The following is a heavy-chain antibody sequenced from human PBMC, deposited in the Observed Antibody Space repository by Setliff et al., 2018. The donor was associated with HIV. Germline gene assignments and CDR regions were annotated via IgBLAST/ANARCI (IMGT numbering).Heavy chain of an antibody. CDR2: IYCGDSRT. CDR3: GRYASGSYYFDY. V-gene: IGHV5-51*01. D-gene: IGHD3-10*01. J-gene: IGHJ4*02. CDR1: GYNFANYW. Sequence: GESLKISCKGSGYNFANYWIGWVRQMPGKGPEWMGLIYCGDSRTRYSPSFQGQVTISADKSITTAYLQWSSLKASDTAIYYCGRYASGSYYFDYWGQGTLVTVSS.